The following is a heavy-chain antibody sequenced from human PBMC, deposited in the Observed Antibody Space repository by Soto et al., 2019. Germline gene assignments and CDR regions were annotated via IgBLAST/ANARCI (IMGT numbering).Heavy chain of an antibody. CDR3: ARDLSYAFDY. D-gene: IGHD1-26*01. V-gene: IGHV3-48*02. J-gene: IGHJ4*02. CDR2: IRIDSNHI. Sequence: EVQLVESGGGLVQPGGSLRLSCAASGFIFTSYSMNWVRQAPGKGLEWLSYIRIDSNHIGYAGSVRGRFTISSDIAKNSLYLQMNSLRDEDTAVYYCARDLSYAFDYWGQGTLVTVSS. CDR1: GFIFTSYS.